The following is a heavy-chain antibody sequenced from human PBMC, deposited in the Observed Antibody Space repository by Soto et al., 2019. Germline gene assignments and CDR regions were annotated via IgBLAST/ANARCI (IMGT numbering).Heavy chain of an antibody. V-gene: IGHV3-33*01. D-gene: IGHD6-13*01. Sequence: QVQLVESGGGVVQPGRSLRLSCAASGFTFSSYGMHWVRQAPGKGLERVAVIWYDGSNKYYADSVKGRFTISRDNSKNTLYLQMNSLRAEDTAVYYCARERGYSNNYFDYWGQGTLVTVSS. CDR1: GFTFSSYG. CDR2: IWYDGSNK. CDR3: ARERGYSNNYFDY. J-gene: IGHJ4*02.